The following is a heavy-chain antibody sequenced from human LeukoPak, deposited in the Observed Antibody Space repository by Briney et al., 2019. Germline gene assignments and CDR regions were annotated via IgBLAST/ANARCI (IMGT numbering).Heavy chain of an antibody. CDR3: AHSYAVFGGIAAAGPQFDY. CDR2: IYWDDDK. CDR1: GFSLSTSGVG. D-gene: IGHD6-13*01. Sequence: SGPTLVKPTQTLTLTCTFSGFSLSTSGVGVGWIRQPPGKALEWLALIYWDDDKRYSPSLKSRLTITKDTSKNQVVLTMTNMDPVDTATYYCAHSYAVFGGIAAAGPQFDYWGQGTLVTVSS. V-gene: IGHV2-5*02. J-gene: IGHJ4*02.